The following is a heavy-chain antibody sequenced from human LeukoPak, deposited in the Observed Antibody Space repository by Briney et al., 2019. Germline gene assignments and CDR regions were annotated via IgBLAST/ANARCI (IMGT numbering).Heavy chain of an antibody. CDR2: IYTSGRT. D-gene: IGHD6-19*01. CDR3: ARGRPIIAVAGTSYFDY. CDR1: GGSISSGSYY. J-gene: IGHJ4*02. V-gene: IGHV4-61*02. Sequence: SETLSLTCTVSGGSISSGSYYWSWIRQPAGKGLEWIGRIYTSGRTNYNPTLKSRVTISVDTSKNQFSLKLSSVTAADTAVYYCARGRPIIAVAGTSYFDYWGQGTLVTVSS.